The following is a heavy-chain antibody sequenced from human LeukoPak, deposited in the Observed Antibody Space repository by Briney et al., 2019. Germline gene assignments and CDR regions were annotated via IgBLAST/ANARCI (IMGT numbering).Heavy chain of an antibody. D-gene: IGHD3-10*02. Sequence: SESLSLTCTVAGGSISRGSYYWSWIRQPAGKGLEWIGRLYASGTTNYNPSLESRVTISVDASKNQFSLNLKSVTAADTAVYYCAELGITMIGGVWGKGTTVTISS. CDR3: AELGITMIGGV. CDR1: GGSISRGSYY. J-gene: IGHJ6*04. V-gene: IGHV4-61*02. CDR2: LYASGTT.